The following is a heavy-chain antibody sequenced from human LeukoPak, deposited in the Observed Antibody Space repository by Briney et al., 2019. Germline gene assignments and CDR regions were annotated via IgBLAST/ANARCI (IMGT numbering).Heavy chain of an antibody. J-gene: IGHJ4*02. CDR2: ISTTSSYI. Sequence: GGSLRLSCAASGVTFSIYAMSWVRQAPGKGLEWVSSISTTSSYIYYADSVQGRFTISRDNAKNSLYLQMNSLRAEDTAVYYCARSRASGSYDYWGQGTLVTVSS. V-gene: IGHV3-21*01. CDR3: ARSRASGSYDY. D-gene: IGHD3-10*01. CDR1: GVTFSIYA.